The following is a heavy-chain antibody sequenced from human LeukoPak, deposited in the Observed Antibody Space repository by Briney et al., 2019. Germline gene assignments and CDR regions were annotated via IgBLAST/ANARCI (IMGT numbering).Heavy chain of an antibody. D-gene: IGHD2-15*01. CDR2: ISGSGGST. V-gene: IGHV3-23*01. CDR3: AMVAATPELFGGFDNYFDY. CDR1: GFTFSSYA. Sequence: PGGSLRLSCAASGFTFSSYAMSWVRQAPGKGLEWVSAISGSGGSTYYADSVKGRFTISRDNSKNTLYLQMNSLRAEDTAVYYCAMVAATPELFGGFDNYFDYWGQGTLVTVSS. J-gene: IGHJ4*02.